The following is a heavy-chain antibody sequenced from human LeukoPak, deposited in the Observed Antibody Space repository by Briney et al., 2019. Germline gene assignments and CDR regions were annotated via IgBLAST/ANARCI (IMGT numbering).Heavy chain of an antibody. V-gene: IGHV3-48*03. Sequence: GGSLRLSCAASGLTFSSYEMNWVRQAPGKGLEWVSYISSSGSTIYYADSVKGRFTISRDNAKNSLYLQMNSLRAEDTAVYYRARAHPSRSGWYENWGQGTLVTVSS. CDR3: ARAHPSRSGWYEN. D-gene: IGHD6-19*01. CDR2: ISSSGSTI. J-gene: IGHJ4*02. CDR1: GLTFSSYE.